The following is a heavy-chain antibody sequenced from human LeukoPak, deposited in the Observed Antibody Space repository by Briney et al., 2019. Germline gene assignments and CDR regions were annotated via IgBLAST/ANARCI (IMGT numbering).Heavy chain of an antibody. CDR2: TYYRSKWYN. D-gene: IGHD6-19*01. Sequence: SQTLSLTCAISGDSVSSNSAAWNWIRQSPSRGLVWLGRTYYRSKWYNDYAVSVKSRITINPDTSKNQFSLQLNSVTPEDTAVYYCARARWIAVAGRTGVYYYGMDVLGQGTTVTVSS. J-gene: IGHJ6*02. V-gene: IGHV6-1*01. CDR1: GDSVSSNSAA. CDR3: ARARWIAVAGRTGVYYYGMDV.